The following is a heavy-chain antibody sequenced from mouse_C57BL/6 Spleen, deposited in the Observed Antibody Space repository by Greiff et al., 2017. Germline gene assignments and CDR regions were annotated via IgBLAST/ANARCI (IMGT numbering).Heavy chain of an antibody. CDR3: AREGIYYGSSFYAMDY. CDR1: GYTFTSYW. J-gene: IGHJ4*01. Sequence: VQLQQPGAELVKPGASVTMSCKASGYTFTSYWLTWVKQRPGQGLEWIGDIYPGSGSTNYNEKFKSKATLTVDTSSSTAYMQLSSLTSEDSAVYYCAREGIYYGSSFYAMDYWGQGTSVTVDS. V-gene: IGHV1-55*01. CDR2: IYPGSGST. D-gene: IGHD1-1*01.